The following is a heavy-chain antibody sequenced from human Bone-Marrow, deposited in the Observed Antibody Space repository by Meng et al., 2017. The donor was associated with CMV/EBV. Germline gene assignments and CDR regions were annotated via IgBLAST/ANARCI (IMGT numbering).Heavy chain of an antibody. Sequence: GESLKISCAASGFTFRSYAMNWVRQAPGKGLEWVSHISSSGNTMFYADSVKGRFTISRDNTKHSLYLQMNSLRAEDTALYYCARSRQYQLPWDAFDLWGQGTMVIVSS. J-gene: IGHJ3*01. D-gene: IGHD2-2*01. CDR2: ISSSGNTM. CDR3: ARSRQYQLPWDAFDL. V-gene: IGHV3-48*03. CDR1: GFTFRSYA.